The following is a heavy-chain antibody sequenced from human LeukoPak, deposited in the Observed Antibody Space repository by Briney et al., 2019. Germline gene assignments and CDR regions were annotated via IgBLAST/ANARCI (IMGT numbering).Heavy chain of an antibody. Sequence: GGSLRLSCSASGFTFSAYAMYWVRQAPGKGLEYVSGISSNGGSSFYADSVKGRFTISRDNSKNTLYLQMSSLRADDTAVYYCVKITSVTGGDCWGQGTRLTVPS. CDR2: ISSNGGSS. D-gene: IGHD1-1*01. V-gene: IGHV3-64D*09. CDR1: GFTFSAYA. J-gene: IGHJ4*02. CDR3: VKITSVTGGDC.